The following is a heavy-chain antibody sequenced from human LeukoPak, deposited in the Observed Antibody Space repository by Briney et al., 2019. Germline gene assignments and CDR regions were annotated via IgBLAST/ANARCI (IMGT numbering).Heavy chain of an antibody. CDR2: IYYSGST. CDR3: ARDPIAARPGPL. CDR1: GGSISSSSYY. J-gene: IGHJ4*02. V-gene: IGHV4-39*02. Sequence: RTSETLSLTCTVSGGSISSSSYYWGWIRQPPGKGLEWIGSIYYSGSTYYNPSLKSRVTISVDTSKNQFSLKLSSVTAADTAVYYCARDPIAARPGPLWGQGTLVTVSS. D-gene: IGHD6-6*01.